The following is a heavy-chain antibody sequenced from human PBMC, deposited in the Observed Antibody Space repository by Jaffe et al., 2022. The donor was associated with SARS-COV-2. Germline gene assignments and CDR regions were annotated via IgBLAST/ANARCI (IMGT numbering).Heavy chain of an antibody. CDR2: IKQDGSEK. J-gene: IGHJ4*02. CDR1: GFTFSSYW. V-gene: IGHV3-7*01. Sequence: EVQLVESGGGLVQPGGSLRLSCAASGFTFSSYWMSWVRQAPGKGLEWVANIKQDGSEKYYVDSVKGRFTISRDNAKNSLYLQMNSLRAEDTAVYYCASSGRVTTYIGRDYWGQGTLVTVSS. CDR3: ASSGRVTTYIGRDY. D-gene: IGHD1-26*01.